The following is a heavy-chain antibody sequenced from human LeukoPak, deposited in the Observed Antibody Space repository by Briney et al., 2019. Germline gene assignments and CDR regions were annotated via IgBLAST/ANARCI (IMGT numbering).Heavy chain of an antibody. D-gene: IGHD6-13*01. CDR1: GYTFTSYY. V-gene: IGHV1-46*01. CDR2: INPSGGST. J-gene: IGHJ5*02. CDR3: AEQQLGHNWFDP. Sequence: ASVKVSCKASGYTFTSYYMHWVRQAPGQGLEWMGIINPSGGSTSYAQKFQGRVTITADESTSTAYMELSSLRSEDTAVYYCAEQQLGHNWFDPWGQGTLVTVSS.